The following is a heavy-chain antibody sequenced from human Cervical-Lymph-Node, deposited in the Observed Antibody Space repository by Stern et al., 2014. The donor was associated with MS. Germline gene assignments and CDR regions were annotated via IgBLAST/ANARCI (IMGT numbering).Heavy chain of an antibody. D-gene: IGHD4-17*01. CDR1: GYSFTANW. CDR2: IYPGDSDT. V-gene: IGHV5-51*01. J-gene: IGHJ4*02. Sequence: VQLVESGAEVKKPGEALKISCKGSGYSFTANWIAWGRQMPGKGLEWMGIIYPGDSDTRYSPSFQGQVTISADKSISTAYLQWSSLKASDTAMYYCARDYGDYAFDYWGQGTLVTVSS. CDR3: ARDYGDYAFDY.